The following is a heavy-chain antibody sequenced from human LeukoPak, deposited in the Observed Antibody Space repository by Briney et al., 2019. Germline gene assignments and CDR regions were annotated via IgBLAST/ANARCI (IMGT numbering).Heavy chain of an antibody. CDR3: AKGWSSGWPYYFDY. Sequence: GGSLRLSCAASGFTFRSYGMHLVRQAPGKGLEWVAVIWYDGSNKYYADSVKGRFTISRDNSKNTLYLQMNSLRGEDTAVYYCAKGWSSGWPYYFDYWGQGTLVTVSS. CDR1: GFTFRSYG. CDR2: IWYDGSNK. D-gene: IGHD6-19*01. J-gene: IGHJ4*02. V-gene: IGHV3-33*06.